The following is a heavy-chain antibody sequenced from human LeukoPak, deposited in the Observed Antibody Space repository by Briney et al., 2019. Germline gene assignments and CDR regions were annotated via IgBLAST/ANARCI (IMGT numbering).Heavy chain of an antibody. CDR2: IYYSGST. CDR3: ARDQQLAQPGEFDP. J-gene: IGHJ5*02. CDR1: GGSTSSSSYY. D-gene: IGHD6-13*01. V-gene: IGHV4-39*07. Sequence: SETLSLTCTVSGGSTSSSSYYWGWIRQPPGKGLEWIGSIYYSGSTYYNPSLKSRVTISVDTSKNQFSLKLSSVTAADTAVYYCARDQQLAQPGEFDPWGQGTLVTVSS.